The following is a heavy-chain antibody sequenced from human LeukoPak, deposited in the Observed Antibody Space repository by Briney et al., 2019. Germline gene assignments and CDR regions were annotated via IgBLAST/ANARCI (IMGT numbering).Heavy chain of an antibody. J-gene: IGHJ5*02. V-gene: IGHV4-4*07. CDR3: ARDGVNTYYDFWSGYHGNWFDP. CDR2: IYTSAST. Sequence: SETLSLTCTVSGGSISSYYWSWIRQPAGKGLEWIGRIYTSASTNYNPSLKSRVTMSVDTSKNQFSLKLSSVTAADTAVYYCARDGVNTYYDFWSGYHGNWFDPWGQGTLVTVSS. D-gene: IGHD3-3*01. CDR1: GGSISSYY.